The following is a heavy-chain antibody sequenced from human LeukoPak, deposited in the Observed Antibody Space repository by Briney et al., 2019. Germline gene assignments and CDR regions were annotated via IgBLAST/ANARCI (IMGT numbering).Heavy chain of an antibody. CDR1: GYTFTSYY. Sequence: ASVKVSCKASGYTFTSYYMHWVRQAPGQGLEWMGIINPSGGSTSYAQKFQGRVTMTRDTSTSTVYMELSSLRSEDTAVYYCARLGGYNWNYETNYYFDYWGQGTLVTVSS. CDR3: ARLGGYNWNYETNYYFDY. D-gene: IGHD1-7*01. J-gene: IGHJ4*02. CDR2: INPSGGST. V-gene: IGHV1-46*01.